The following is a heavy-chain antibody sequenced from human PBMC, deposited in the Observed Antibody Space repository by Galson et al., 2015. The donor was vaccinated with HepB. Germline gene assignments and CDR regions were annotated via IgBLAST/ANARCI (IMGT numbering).Heavy chain of an antibody. J-gene: IGHJ4*02. CDR1: GGSISSNNYY. V-gene: IGHV4-39*01. Sequence: SETLSLTCTVSGGSISSNNYYWGWIRQPPGKGLEWIGNIFYSGSTYYNPSLKSRVTISIDTSKNQFSLKLSSVTAADTAVYYCARHRADGYNQEPYFDYWGQGTLVTVSS. CDR2: IFYSGST. CDR3: ARHRADGYNQEPYFDY. D-gene: IGHD5-24*01.